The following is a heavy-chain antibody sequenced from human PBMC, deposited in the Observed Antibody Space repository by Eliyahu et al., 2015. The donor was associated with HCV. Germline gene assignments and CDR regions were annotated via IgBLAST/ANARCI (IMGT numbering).Heavy chain of an antibody. CDR1: G. D-gene: IGHD6-19*01. J-gene: IGHJ6*02. CDR2: ISYDGSNK. CDR3: AKDGSGWYYYYGMDV. V-gene: IGHV3-30*18. Sequence: GMHWVRQAPGKGLEWVAVISYDGSNKYYADSVKGRFTISRDNSKNTLYLQMNSLRAEDTAVYYCAKDGSGWYYYYGMDVWGQGTTVT.